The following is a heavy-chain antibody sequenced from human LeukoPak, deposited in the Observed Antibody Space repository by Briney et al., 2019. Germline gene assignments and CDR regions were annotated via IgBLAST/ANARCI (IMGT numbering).Heavy chain of an antibody. Sequence: EASVKVSCKASGYTFTSYDINWVRQATGQGLEWMGWMNPNSGNTGYAQKFQGRVTMTRNTSISTAYMELSRLRSDDTAVYYCARSHSSGIIDYWGQGTLVTVSS. V-gene: IGHV1-8*01. D-gene: IGHD3-22*01. CDR2: MNPNSGNT. CDR1: GYTFTSYD. J-gene: IGHJ4*02. CDR3: ARSHSSGIIDY.